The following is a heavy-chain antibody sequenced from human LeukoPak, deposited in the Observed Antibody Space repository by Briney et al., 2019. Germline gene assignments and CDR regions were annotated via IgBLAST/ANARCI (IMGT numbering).Heavy chain of an antibody. Sequence: GASVKVSCKASGGTFSSYVISWVRQAPGQGLEWMGRIIPIFGITNYAQKFQGRVTITADKSTSTAYMELSSLRSEDTAVYYCATHYDYVWGRTYYGMDIWGQGTTVTVSS. CDR3: ATHYDYVWGRTYYGMDI. CDR1: GGTFSSYV. J-gene: IGHJ6*02. V-gene: IGHV1-69*04. D-gene: IGHD3-16*01. CDR2: IIPIFGIT.